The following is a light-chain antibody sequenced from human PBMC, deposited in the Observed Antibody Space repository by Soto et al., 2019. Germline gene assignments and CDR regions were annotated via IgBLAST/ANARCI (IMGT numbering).Light chain of an antibody. CDR2: EVT. J-gene: IGLJ1*01. CDR3: SSYTSSRSYV. CDR1: ISDVGGYNY. V-gene: IGLV2-14*01. Sequence: QSALTQPASLSGSPGQSITISCTGTISDVGGYNYVSWYQQHPGKAPKLMIYEVTNRPSGVSSRFSGSKSGNTASLTISGLQAEDEADYYCSSYTSSRSYVFGTGTKVTVL.